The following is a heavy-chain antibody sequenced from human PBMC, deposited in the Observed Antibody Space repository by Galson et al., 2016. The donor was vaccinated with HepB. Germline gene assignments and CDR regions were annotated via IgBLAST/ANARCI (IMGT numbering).Heavy chain of an antibody. D-gene: IGHD2-21*02. CDR2: IYYSGST. Sequence: SETLSLTCTVSGDSIRTVTYYWDRIRQPPGKGLEWIGSIYYSGSTFYNPSLKSRLTISVDTSKNQFSLKVRSATAADTAIYYCARRLQTRFGYWGQGTLVTVS. V-gene: IGHV4-39*01. J-gene: IGHJ4*02. CDR3: ARRLQTRFGY. CDR1: GDSIRTVTYY.